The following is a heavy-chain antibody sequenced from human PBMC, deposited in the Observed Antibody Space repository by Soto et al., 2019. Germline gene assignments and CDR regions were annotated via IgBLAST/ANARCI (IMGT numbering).Heavy chain of an antibody. D-gene: IGHD2-2*01. Sequence: SETLSLTCTVSAGSISSSSNYYWGWIRQPPGKGLEWIGSIYYSGNTYYSPSLKSRVTLYVDTSKNQFSLNLNSVTAADTAVYYCVTTAAYCNGISCYDFDNWGQGTLVT. J-gene: IGHJ4*02. CDR2: IYYSGNT. CDR1: AGSISSSSNYY. V-gene: IGHV4-39*01. CDR3: VTTAAYCNGISCYDFDN.